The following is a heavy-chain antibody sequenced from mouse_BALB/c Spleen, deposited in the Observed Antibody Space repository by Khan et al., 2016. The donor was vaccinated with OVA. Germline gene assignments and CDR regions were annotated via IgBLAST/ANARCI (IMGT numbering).Heavy chain of an antibody. V-gene: IGHV1-77*01. CDR2: IYPGSGNT. D-gene: IGHD4-1*02. CDR1: GYSFTNYY. J-gene: IGHJ3*01. CDR3: TTTETAGFDY. Sequence: QVQLQQSGADLASPGPSLNLSCMGSGYSFTNYYINWVTQRTGQGLQWIGEIYPGSGNTYYNENFKGQASLTADKSNSTAYMQFSSLTSEDSAVYFCTTTETAGFDYWGQGTLVTVSA.